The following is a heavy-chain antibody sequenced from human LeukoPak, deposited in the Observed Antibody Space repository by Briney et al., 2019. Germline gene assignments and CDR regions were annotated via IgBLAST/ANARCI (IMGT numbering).Heavy chain of an antibody. J-gene: IGHJ3*02. CDR2: IYPGDSDT. CDR3: ARQAVVVVAATPRRNAFDI. V-gene: IGHV5-51*01. CDR1: GYSFTSYW. Sequence: GESLQISCKGSGYSFTSYWIGWVRQLPGKGLEWMGIIYPGDSDTRYSPSFQGQVTISADKSISTAYLQWSSLKASDTAMYYCARQAVVVVAATPRRNAFDIWGQGTMVTVSS. D-gene: IGHD2-15*01.